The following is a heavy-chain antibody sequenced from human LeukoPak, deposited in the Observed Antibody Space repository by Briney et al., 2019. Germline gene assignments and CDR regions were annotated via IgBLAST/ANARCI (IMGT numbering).Heavy chain of an antibody. Sequence: PGRSLRLSCAASGFTFSSYAMHWVRQAPGKGLEWVAVISYDGSNKYYADSVKGRFIISRDNSKNTLYLQMNSLRAEDTAVYYCARLAAARLGWGQGTLVTVSS. D-gene: IGHD6-13*01. J-gene: IGHJ4*02. CDR1: GFTFSSYA. CDR2: ISYDGSNK. V-gene: IGHV3-30-3*01. CDR3: ARLAAARLG.